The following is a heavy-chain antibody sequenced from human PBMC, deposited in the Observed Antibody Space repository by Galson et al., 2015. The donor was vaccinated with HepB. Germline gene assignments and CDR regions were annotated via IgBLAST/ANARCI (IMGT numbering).Heavy chain of an antibody. CDR3: ARDPIMITFGGVIVENDAFDI. D-gene: IGHD3-16*02. V-gene: IGHV7-4-1*02. Sequence: SVKVSCKASGYTFTSYAMNWVRQAPGQGLEWMGWINTNTGNPTYAQGSTGRFVFSLDTSVSTAYLQISSLKAEDTAVYYCARDPIMITFGGVIVENDAFDIWGQGTMVTVSS. CDR2: INTNTGNP. CDR1: GYTFTSYA. J-gene: IGHJ3*02.